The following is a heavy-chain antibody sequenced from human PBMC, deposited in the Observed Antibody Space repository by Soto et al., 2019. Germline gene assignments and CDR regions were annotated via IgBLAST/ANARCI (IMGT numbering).Heavy chain of an antibody. CDR1: GFTFSNFA. Sequence: GGSLRLSCAASGFTFSNFAMNWVRQAPGKGLEWVSAVSGSGGSTYYADSVKGRFTISRDNSKNTLYVQMNSLRAEDTAVYYCAKSRWELLLFFDYWGQGTLVTVSS. J-gene: IGHJ4*02. CDR2: VSGSGGST. D-gene: IGHD1-26*01. V-gene: IGHV3-23*01. CDR3: AKSRWELLLFFDY.